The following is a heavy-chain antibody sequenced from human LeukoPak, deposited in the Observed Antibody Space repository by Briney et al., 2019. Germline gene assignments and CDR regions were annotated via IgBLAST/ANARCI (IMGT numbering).Heavy chain of an antibody. D-gene: IGHD3-10*01. J-gene: IGHJ4*02. CDR2: IIPIFGTA. CDR3: ARSALRFGELSPPFDY. V-gene: IGHV1-69*13. Sequence: SVKVSCKASGGTFSSYAISWVRQAPGQGLEWMGGIIPIFGTANYAQKFQGRVTITADESTSTAYMELGSLRSEDTAVYYCARSALRFGELSPPFDYWGQGTLVTVSS. CDR1: GGTFSSYA.